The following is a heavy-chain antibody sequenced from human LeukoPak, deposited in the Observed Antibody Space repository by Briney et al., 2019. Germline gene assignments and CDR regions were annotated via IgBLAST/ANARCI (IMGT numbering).Heavy chain of an antibody. CDR2: IRYDGSNK. J-gene: IGHJ4*02. CDR3: AKDEAVVVPPGNFDY. V-gene: IGHV3-30*02. D-gene: IGHD4-23*01. Sequence: GGSLRLSCAASGFTFSSYGMHWVRQAPGKGLEWVAFIRYDGSNKYYADSVKGRFTISRDNSKNTLYLQMNSLRAEDTAVYYCAKDEAVVVPPGNFDYWGQGTLVTVSS. CDR1: GFTFSSYG.